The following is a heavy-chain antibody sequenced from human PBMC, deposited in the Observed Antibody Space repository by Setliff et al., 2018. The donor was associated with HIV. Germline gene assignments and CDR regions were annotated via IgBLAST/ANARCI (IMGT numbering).Heavy chain of an antibody. CDR2: IYYSGST. Sequence: LETLSLTCTVSGGSISSSSYYWGWIRQPPGKGLEWIGSIYYSGSTYYNPSLKSRVTISVDTSKNQFSLKLSSVTAADTAVYYCARASTRIGYDSSGYPFDYWGQGTLVTVSS. V-gene: IGHV4-39*07. CDR3: ARASTRIGYDSSGYPFDY. J-gene: IGHJ4*02. CDR1: GGSISSSSYY. D-gene: IGHD3-22*01.